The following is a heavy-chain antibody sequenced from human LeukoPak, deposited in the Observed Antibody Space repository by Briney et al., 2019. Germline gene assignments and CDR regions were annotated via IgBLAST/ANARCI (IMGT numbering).Heavy chain of an antibody. CDR3: ASPNVN. CDR2: ISYDGSNK. V-gene: IGHV3-30-3*01. J-gene: IGHJ4*02. Sequence: GGSLRLSCAASGFTFSSYAMHWVRQAPGKGLEWVAVISYDGSNKYYADSVKGRFTISRDNSKNTLYLQMNSLRAEDTAVYYCASPNVNWGQGTLVTVSS. CDR1: GFTFSSYA.